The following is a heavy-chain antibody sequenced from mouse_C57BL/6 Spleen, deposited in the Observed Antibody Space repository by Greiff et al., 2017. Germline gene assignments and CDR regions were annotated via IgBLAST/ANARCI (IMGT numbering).Heavy chain of an antibody. CDR2: IYPGDGDT. V-gene: IGHV1-80*01. D-gene: IGHD2-3*01. CDR1: GYAFSSYW. Sequence: QVHVKQSGAELVKPGASVKISCKASGYAFSSYWLNWVKQRPGKGLEWIGQIYPGDGDTNYTGQFNGKATLTADKSSSTAYMQLSSMTSEDSAVYFCARWIYDGYPFDDWGQGTTLTVAS. J-gene: IGHJ2*01. CDR3: ARWIYDGYPFDD.